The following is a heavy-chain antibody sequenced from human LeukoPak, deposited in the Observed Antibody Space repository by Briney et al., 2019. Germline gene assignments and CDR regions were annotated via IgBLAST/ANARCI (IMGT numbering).Heavy chain of an antibody. J-gene: IGHJ6*03. V-gene: IGHV1-3*03. CDR2: INAGNGNT. Sequence: ASVKVSCKASGYTFTSYTIHWVRQAPGQRLEWMGWINAGNGNTKYSQEFQDRVTITRDTSASTAYMELSSLRSEDMAVYYCARESRAAAGTYDYYYYMDVWGKGTTVTISS. D-gene: IGHD6-13*01. CDR3: ARESRAAAGTYDYYYYMDV. CDR1: GYTFTSYT.